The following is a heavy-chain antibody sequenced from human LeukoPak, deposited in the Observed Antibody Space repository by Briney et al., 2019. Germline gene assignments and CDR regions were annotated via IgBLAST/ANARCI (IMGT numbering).Heavy chain of an antibody. CDR1: GFTFSDYA. D-gene: IGHD7-27*01. CDR2: ISGSSDNT. CDR3: AKDPINWGSIYFDC. Sequence: GGSLRLSCEASGFTFSDYAMSWVRQAPGKGLEWVSSISGSSDNTNYADSVKGRFTISRDNSKNILYLQMNSLTAEDTAVYWCAKDPINWGSIYFDCWGQGTLVTVSS. V-gene: IGHV3-23*01. J-gene: IGHJ4*02.